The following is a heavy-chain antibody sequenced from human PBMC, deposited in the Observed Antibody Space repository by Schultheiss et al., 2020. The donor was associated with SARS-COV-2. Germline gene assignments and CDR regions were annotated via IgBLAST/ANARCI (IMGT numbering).Heavy chain of an antibody. CDR1: NYTFSSYG. J-gene: IGHJ4*02. Sequence: SVKVSCKASNYTFSSYGMSWVRQAPGQGLEWMGGIIPIFGTANYAQKFQGRVTITADESTSTAYMELNSLRAEDTAVYYCARRPDYDSSGYAARALYYFDYWGQGTLVTVSS. CDR2: IIPIFGTA. V-gene: IGHV1-69*13. D-gene: IGHD3-22*01. CDR3: ARRPDYDSSGYAARALYYFDY.